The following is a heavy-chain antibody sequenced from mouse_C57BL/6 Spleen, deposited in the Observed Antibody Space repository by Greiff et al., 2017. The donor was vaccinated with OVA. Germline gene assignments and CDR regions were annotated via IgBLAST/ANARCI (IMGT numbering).Heavy chain of an antibody. J-gene: IGHJ2*01. CDR2: IYPGDGDT. Sequence: QVQLQQSGPELVKPGASVKISCKASGYAFSSSWMNWVKQRPGKGLEWIGRIYPGDGDTNYNGKFKGKATLTADKTSSTAYMQLSSLPSEDSAVYFCARSDGSSFFDYWGQGTTLTVSS. CDR1: GYAFSSSW. CDR3: ARSDGSSFFDY. D-gene: IGHD1-1*01. V-gene: IGHV1-82*01.